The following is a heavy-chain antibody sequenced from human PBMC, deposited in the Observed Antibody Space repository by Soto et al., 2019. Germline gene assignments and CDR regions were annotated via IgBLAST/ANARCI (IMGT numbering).Heavy chain of an antibody. D-gene: IGHD3-10*01. V-gene: IGHV1-24*01. Sequence: ASVKVSCKVSGYTLTELSMHWVRQAPGKGLEWMGGFDPEDGETIYAQKFQGRVTMTEDTSTDTAYMELSSLRSEDTAVYYCATASPYGSGSSSGYYYYYMDVWGKGTTVTVSS. CDR1: GYTLTELS. CDR3: ATASPYGSGSSSGYYYYYMDV. J-gene: IGHJ6*03. CDR2: FDPEDGET.